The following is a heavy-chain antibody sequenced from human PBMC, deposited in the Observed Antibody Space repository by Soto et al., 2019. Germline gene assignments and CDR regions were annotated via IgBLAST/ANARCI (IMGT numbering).Heavy chain of an antibody. J-gene: IGHJ5*02. D-gene: IGHD6-6*01. CDR2: INPSGGGT. V-gene: IGHV1-46*01. Sequence: ASVKVSCKASGYTFTSYYMHWVRQAPGQGLEWMGIINPSGGGTSYAQKFQGRVTMTRDTSTSTVYMELSSLRSEDTAVYYCARDALGYSSSNWFDPWGQGTLVTVSS. CDR1: GYTFTSYY. CDR3: ARDALGYSSSNWFDP.